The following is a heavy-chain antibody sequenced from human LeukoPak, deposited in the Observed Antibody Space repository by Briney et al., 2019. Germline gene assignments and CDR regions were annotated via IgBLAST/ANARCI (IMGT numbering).Heavy chain of an antibody. CDR1: GGSISSGGYY. CDR2: IYYSGST. J-gene: IGHJ5*02. Sequence: SQTLSLTCTVSGGSISSGGYYWSWICQHPGKGLEWIGYIYYSGSTYYNPSLKSRVTISVDTSKNQFSPKLSSVTAADTAVYYCTRDARNDGERGNWFDPWGQGTLVTVSS. CDR3: TRDARNDGERGNWFDP. D-gene: IGHD1-1*01. V-gene: IGHV4-31*03.